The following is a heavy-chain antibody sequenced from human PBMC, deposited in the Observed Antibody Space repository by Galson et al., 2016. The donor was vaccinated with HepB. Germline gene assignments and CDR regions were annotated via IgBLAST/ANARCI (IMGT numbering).Heavy chain of an antibody. D-gene: IGHD6-19*01. V-gene: IGHV3-21*04. CDR3: AASSGWWAEHY. J-gene: IGHJ4*02. CDR2: ISSGGSYI. Sequence: SLRLSCAASGFIFNNYNMNWVRQAPRKGLEWVSSISSGGSYIYYADSVKGRFTISRDNSKNTVYLQMNSLRAGDTAVYYCAASSGWWAEHYWGQGTLVTVSS. CDR1: GFIFNNYN.